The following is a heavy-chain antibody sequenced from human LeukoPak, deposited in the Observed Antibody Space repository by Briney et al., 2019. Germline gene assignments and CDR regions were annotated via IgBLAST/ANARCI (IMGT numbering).Heavy chain of an antibody. CDR3: ARVGGIVGATTPYYYYGMDV. Sequence: ASVKVSCKASGYTFTSYYMHWVRQAPGQGLEWMGIIKPSGGSTSYAQKFQGRVTMTRDTSTSTVYMELSSLRSEDTAVYYCARVGGIVGATTPYYYYGMDVWGQGTTVTVSS. CDR2: IKPSGGST. D-gene: IGHD1-26*01. V-gene: IGHV1-46*01. J-gene: IGHJ6*02. CDR1: GYTFTSYY.